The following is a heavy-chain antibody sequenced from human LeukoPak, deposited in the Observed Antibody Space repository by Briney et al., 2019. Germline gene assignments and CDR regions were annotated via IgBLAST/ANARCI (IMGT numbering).Heavy chain of an antibody. CDR2: ISSSSSYI. CDR1: GFTFSSYS. Sequence: GGSLRLSCAASGFTFSSYSMNWVRQAPGKGLEWVSSISSSSSYIYYADSVKGRFTISRDNAKNSLYLQMNSLRAEDKAVYYCARGRRGYSGYDLRHWDYCDYWGQGTLVTVSS. D-gene: IGHD5-12*01. V-gene: IGHV3-21*01. J-gene: IGHJ4*02. CDR3: ARGRRGYSGYDLRHWDYCDY.